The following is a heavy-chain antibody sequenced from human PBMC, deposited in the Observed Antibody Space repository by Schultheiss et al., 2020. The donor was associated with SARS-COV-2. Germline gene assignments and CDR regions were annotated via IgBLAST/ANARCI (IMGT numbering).Heavy chain of an antibody. CDR1: GFTFSSYG. Sequence: GGSLRLSCAASGFTFSSYGMHWVRQAPGKGLEWVAVISYDGSNKYYADSVKGRFTISRDNSKNTLYLQMNSLRAEDTAVYYCARYKALVGARGLGNAFDIWGQGTMVTVSS. CDR3: ARYKALVGARGLGNAFDI. J-gene: IGHJ3*02. D-gene: IGHD1-26*01. V-gene: IGHV3-30*03. CDR2: ISYDGSNK.